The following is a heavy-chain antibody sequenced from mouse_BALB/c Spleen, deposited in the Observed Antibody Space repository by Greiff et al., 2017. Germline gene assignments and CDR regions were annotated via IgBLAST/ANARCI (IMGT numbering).Heavy chain of an antibody. V-gene: IGHV5-17*02. Sequence: DVKLVESGGGLVQPGGSRKLSCAASGFTFSSFGMHWVRQAPEKGLEWVAYISSGSSTIYYADTVKGRFTISRDNPKNTLFLQMTSLRSEDTAMYYCARSGPYYGSSQYFDVWGAGTTVTVSS. CDR2: ISSGSSTI. D-gene: IGHD1-1*01. J-gene: IGHJ1*01. CDR3: ARSGPYYGSSQYFDV. CDR1: GFTFSSFG.